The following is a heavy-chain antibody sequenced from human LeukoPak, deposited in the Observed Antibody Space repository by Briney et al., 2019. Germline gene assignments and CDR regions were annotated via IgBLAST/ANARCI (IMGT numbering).Heavy chain of an antibody. J-gene: IGHJ4*02. CDR1: GLMVDDYT. V-gene: IGHV3-43*01. CDR3: ATGDEDSPMNFYH. D-gene: IGHD5-18*01. CDR2: INWDGGST. Sequence: GASLRLSRVASGLMVDDYTMHSVRQPPGEGLEWISLINWDGGSTYYAGCVKGRFTVSRDNSKNSLYLQMNSLTTEDTAFYYCATGDEDSPMNFYHWGQGTLVTVSS.